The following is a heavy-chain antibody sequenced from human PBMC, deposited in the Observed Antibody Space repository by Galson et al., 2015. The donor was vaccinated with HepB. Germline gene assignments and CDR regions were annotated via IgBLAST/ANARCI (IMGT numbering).Heavy chain of an antibody. CDR3: AKPTYSSGWYGTMDV. CDR1: GFTFSSYG. V-gene: IGHV3-30*18. D-gene: IGHD6-19*01. Sequence: SLRLSCAASGFTFSSYGMHWVRQAPGKGLEWVAVISYDGSNKYYADSVKGRFTISRDNSKNTLYLQMNSLRAEDTAVYYCAKPTYSSGWYGTMDVWGQGTTVTVSS. J-gene: IGHJ6*02. CDR2: ISYDGSNK.